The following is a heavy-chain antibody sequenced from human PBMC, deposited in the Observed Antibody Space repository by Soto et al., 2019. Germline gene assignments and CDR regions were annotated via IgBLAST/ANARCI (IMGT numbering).Heavy chain of an antibody. D-gene: IGHD2-21*01. J-gene: IGHJ4*02. Sequence: QVQLVQSGAEVKKPGSSVKVSCTASGGTPSRYTVNWVRQAPGQALEWMGRITPLLGISDYAPKFQGRVTISADISTNTGYMELSSLRSNDTAVYYCAREEVEMATIYHYWGQGTLVTVSS. CDR3: AREEVEMATIYHY. CDR1: GGTPSRYT. V-gene: IGHV1-69*08. CDR2: ITPLLGIS.